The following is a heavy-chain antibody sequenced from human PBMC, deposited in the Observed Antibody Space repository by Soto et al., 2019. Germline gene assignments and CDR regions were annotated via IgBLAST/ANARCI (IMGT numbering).Heavy chain of an antibody. CDR1: GITFSRYS. CDR2: ISSSSSYI. J-gene: IGHJ3*02. D-gene: IGHD3-9*01. CDR3: ARDYGVNYDILPGPSTGDAFDI. Sequence: GGSMRLSCAASGITFSRYSMNWVRQATGNGLEWVSSISSSSSYIYYADSVKGRFTISRDNAKNSLYLQMNSLRAEDTAVYYCARDYGVNYDILPGPSTGDAFDIWGQGTMVTVSS. V-gene: IGHV3-21*01.